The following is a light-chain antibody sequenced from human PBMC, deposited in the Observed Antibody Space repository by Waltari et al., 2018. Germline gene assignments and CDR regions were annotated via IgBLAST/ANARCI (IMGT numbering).Light chain of an antibody. CDR2: KAS. CDR1: QSISSG. CDR3: QQYTSYPWT. V-gene: IGKV1-5*03. Sequence: DIQRTQSPSTLSASVGDRVTITCRASQSISSGLAWYQQKPGKAPKLLIYKASRLESGGPSRFSGSGSGTEFTLTISSLQPDDFAIYYCQQYTSYPWTFGQGTKVEIK. J-gene: IGKJ1*01.